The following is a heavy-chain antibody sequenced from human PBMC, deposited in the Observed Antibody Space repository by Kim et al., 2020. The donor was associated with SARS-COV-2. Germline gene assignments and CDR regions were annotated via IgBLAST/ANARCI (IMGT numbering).Heavy chain of an antibody. CDR3: STGRGRGWFDP. CDR1: GASISTYF. CDR2: AYYSGST. D-gene: IGHD3-10*01. V-gene: IGHV4-59*01. Sequence: SETLSLTCSVTGASISTYFWTWIRQPPGKGLEWIGYAYYSGSTNYNPSLKSRVAISVDTSKNQVSLKLSSVTAADTAIYYCSTGRGRGWFDPWGPGTLVT. J-gene: IGHJ5*02.